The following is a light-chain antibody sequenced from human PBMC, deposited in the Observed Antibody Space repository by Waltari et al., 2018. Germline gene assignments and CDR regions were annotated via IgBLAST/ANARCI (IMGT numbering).Light chain of an antibody. Sequence: EIVMTQSPATLPAPPGDTAPSSCRASQLVSSNLAWYQQKPGQAPRLLIYGTSIRATGIPARFSGSGSGTEFTLTISSLQSEDFAIYYCQQYNNWPPLTFGPGTKVDIK. CDR2: GTS. V-gene: IGKV3-15*01. J-gene: IGKJ3*01. CDR1: QLVSSN. CDR3: QQYNNWPPLT.